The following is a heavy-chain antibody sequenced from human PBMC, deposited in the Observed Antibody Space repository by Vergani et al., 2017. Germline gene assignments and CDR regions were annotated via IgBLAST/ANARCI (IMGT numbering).Heavy chain of an antibody. CDR1: GFTFDDYA. CDR2: ISGEGGST. J-gene: IGHJ6*03. D-gene: IGHD2-2*01. Sequence: EVQLVESGGGVVQPGGSLRLSCAASGFTFDDYAMHWVRQAPGKGLEWVSLISGEGGSTYYADSVKGRFTISRDNSKNSLYLQMNSLRTEDTALYYCAKDKYAEVPAPNYYMDVWGKGTTVTVSS. CDR3: AKDKYAEVPAPNYYMDV. V-gene: IGHV3-43*02.